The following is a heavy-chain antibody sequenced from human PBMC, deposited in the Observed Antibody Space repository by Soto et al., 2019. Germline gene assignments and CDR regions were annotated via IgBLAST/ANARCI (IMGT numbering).Heavy chain of an antibody. J-gene: IGHJ5*01. CDR2: IFYSGST. CDR3: AKDPTPSQFYS. CDR1: GGSIITYY. V-gene: IGHV4-59*01. Sequence: PSETLSLTCTVSGGSIITYYWSWIRQPPGKGLEWIGYIFYSGSTNYNPSLESRVTMSVDTSTNQFSLKLTSVTAADTAVYYCAKDPTPSQFYSWGRGTLLPVSS.